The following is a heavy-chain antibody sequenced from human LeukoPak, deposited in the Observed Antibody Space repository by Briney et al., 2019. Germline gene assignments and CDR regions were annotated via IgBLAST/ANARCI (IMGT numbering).Heavy chain of an antibody. CDR2: VDHTGST. J-gene: IGHJ6*03. D-gene: IGHD4-11*01. V-gene: IGHV4-59*01. CDR1: DDSITMYY. Sequence: HPSETLSLTCTVSDDSITMYYWTWIRQPPGKGLEWIGYVDHTGSTKFNPSLNGRVSISRDTSNNFFSLRLRSVTAADTAVYFCARGRVSSSTWYSTYYYFFYMDFWGKGTTVTVSS. CDR3: ARGRVSSSTWYSTYYYFFYMDF.